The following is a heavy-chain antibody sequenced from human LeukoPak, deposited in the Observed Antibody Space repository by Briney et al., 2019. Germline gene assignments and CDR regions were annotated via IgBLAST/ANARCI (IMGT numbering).Heavy chain of an antibody. Sequence: ASVKVSCKASGYTFTSYYMHWVRQAPGQGLEWMGIINPSGGSTSYAQKFQGRVTMTRDTSISTAYMELSRLRSDDTAVYYCARDARGGSYYGGNYFDYWGQGTLVTVSS. CDR1: GYTFTSYY. D-gene: IGHD1-26*01. CDR2: INPSGGST. CDR3: ARDARGGSYYGGNYFDY. V-gene: IGHV1-46*01. J-gene: IGHJ4*02.